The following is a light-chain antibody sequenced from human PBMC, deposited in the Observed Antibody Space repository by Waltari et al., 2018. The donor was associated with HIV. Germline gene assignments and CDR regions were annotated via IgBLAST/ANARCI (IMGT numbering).Light chain of an antibody. J-gene: IGLJ3*02. CDR3: QSADSSGTYWV. CDR1: ALAKQY. V-gene: IGLV3-25*03. Sequence: SYELTQPPSASVSPGQTARITCSGDALAKQYAYWYQQKPGQAPARVIYKDSERPSGIPERFSGASSGRTVTLTISGVQAEDEADYYCQSADSSGTYWVFGGGTKLTVL. CDR2: KDS.